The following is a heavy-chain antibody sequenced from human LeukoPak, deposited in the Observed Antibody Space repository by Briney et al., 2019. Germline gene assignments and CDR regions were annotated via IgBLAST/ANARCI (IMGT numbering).Heavy chain of an antibody. J-gene: IGHJ3*02. CDR2: ITTDTGSP. CDR1: GYTFTSFG. Sequence: ASVKVSCKASGYTFTSFGISWVRQAPGQGLEWMGWITTDTGSPRYAQGFTGRFVFSLDTSVTTAYLQITSLESDDTAMYYCARAARYRTGGSCFSPRTFDIWGQGTMVTVS. CDR3: ARAARYRTGGSCFSPRTFDI. V-gene: IGHV7-4-1*02. D-gene: IGHD2-15*01.